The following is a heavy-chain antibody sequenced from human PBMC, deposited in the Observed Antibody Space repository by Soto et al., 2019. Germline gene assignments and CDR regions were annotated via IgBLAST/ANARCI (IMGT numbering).Heavy chain of an antibody. CDR3: AREIGTMEYYWYFDR. D-gene: IGHD1-7*01. V-gene: IGHV3-7*05. Sequence: EVQLAESGGGLVQPGGSLRLSCAASGFSLNTYWMSWVRQAPGKGLEWVANIKQDGSETYYVDSVKGRFTISRDNAKNSLYLQMNSLRAEDTAVYYGAREIGTMEYYWYFDRGGRGTRVTVSS. J-gene: IGHJ2*01. CDR2: IKQDGSET. CDR1: GFSLNTYW.